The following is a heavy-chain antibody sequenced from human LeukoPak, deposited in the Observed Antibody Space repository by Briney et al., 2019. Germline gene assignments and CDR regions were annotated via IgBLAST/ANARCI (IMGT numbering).Heavy chain of an antibody. Sequence: SQTLSLTCTVSGDSISSGLYYWSWIRQPPGKGLEWIGYIYYSGSTNYNPSLKSRVTISVDTSRNQFSLKLSSVTAADTAVYYCARGRKSADYWGQGTLVTVSS. CDR1: GDSISSGLYY. CDR2: IYYSGST. V-gene: IGHV4-61*01. CDR3: ARGRKSADY. J-gene: IGHJ4*02.